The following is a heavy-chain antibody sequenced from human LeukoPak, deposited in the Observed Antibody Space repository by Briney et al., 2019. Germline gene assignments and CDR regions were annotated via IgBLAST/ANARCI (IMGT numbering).Heavy chain of an antibody. D-gene: IGHD6-13*01. CDR2: ISGSGGST. Sequence: GGSLRLSCAASGFNFSSYAMSWVRQAPGKGLEWVSAISGSGGSTYYADSVKGRFTISRDNSKNTLYLQMNSLRAEDTAVYYCAKGGSSWYASPLDYWGQGTLVTVSS. V-gene: IGHV3-23*01. J-gene: IGHJ4*02. CDR3: AKGGSSWYASPLDY. CDR1: GFNFSSYA.